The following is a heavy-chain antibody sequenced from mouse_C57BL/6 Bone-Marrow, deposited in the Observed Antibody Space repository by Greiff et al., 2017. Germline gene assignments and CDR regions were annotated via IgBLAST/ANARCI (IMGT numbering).Heavy chain of an antibody. J-gene: IGHJ2*01. V-gene: IGHV1-72*01. CDR2: IDPNSGGT. Sequence: QVQLKQPGAELVKPGASVKLSCKASGYTFTSYWMHWVKQRPGRGLEWIGRIDPNSGGTKYNEKFKSKATLTVDQPSSTAYMHLSSLTSEDSAVYYSVSAYENFDYWGQGTTLTVSS. CDR3: VSAYENFDY. D-gene: IGHD6-5*01. CDR1: GYTFTSYW.